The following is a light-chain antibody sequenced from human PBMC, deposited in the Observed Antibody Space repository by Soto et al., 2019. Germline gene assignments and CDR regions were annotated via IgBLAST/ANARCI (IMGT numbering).Light chain of an antibody. CDR2: EGS. CDR1: QSVSSY. J-gene: IGKJ1*01. CDR3: QQRNNWPQT. V-gene: IGKV3-11*01. Sequence: DIVLTQSPATLSLSPGQTATLSCRASQSVSSYLAWYQQKAGQAPRLLIYEGSNRATGIPTRFSGSGSGTDFTLTISGLEPEDFAVYCCQQRNNWPQTFGQGTKVDIK.